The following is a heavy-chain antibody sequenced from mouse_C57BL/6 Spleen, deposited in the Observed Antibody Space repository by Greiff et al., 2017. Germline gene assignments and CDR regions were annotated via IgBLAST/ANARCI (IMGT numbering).Heavy chain of an antibody. Sequence: VHVKQSGAELVKPGASVKLSCTASGFNIKDYYMHWVKQRTEQGLEWIGRIDPEDGETKYAPKFQGKATVTADTSSNTAYLQLSSLTSEDTAVYYGARSGTTVVAPYFDVWGTGTTVTVSS. CDR2: IDPEDGET. J-gene: IGHJ1*03. V-gene: IGHV14-2*01. CDR3: ARSGTTVVAPYFDV. D-gene: IGHD1-1*01. CDR1: GFNIKDYY.